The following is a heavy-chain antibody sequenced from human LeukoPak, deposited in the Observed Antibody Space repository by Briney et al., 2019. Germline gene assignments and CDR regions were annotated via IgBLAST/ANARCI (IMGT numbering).Heavy chain of an antibody. J-gene: IGHJ4*02. Sequence: GGSLTLSCVASGLPLGDFAMHWVRQAPGKGLEWVSLISGDGVSTFYADSVKGRFSISRDNSRNSLSLEMNSLRTEDTAMYFCARESGKFDYWGQGTLVAVSS. CDR1: GLPLGDFA. CDR2: ISGDGVST. CDR3: ARESGKFDY. V-gene: IGHV3-43*02.